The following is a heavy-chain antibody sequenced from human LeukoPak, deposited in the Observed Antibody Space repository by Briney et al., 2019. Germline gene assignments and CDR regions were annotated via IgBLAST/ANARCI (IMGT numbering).Heavy chain of an antibody. D-gene: IGHD3-10*01. J-gene: IGHJ3*02. Sequence: ASVKVSCKASGYTFTGYYMHWVRQAPGQGLEWMGWINPNSGGTNYAQKFQGWVTMTRDTSISTAYMELSSLKASDTAMYYCARHVVLLWFGESYAFDIWGQGTMVTVSS. CDR1: GYTFTGYY. CDR2: INPNSGGT. CDR3: ARHVVLLWFGESYAFDI. V-gene: IGHV1-2*04.